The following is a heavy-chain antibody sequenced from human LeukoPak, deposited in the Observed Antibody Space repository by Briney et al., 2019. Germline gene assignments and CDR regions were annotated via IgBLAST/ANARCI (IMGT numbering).Heavy chain of an antibody. CDR1: EYTFTSYD. Sequence: ASVKVSCKASEYTFTSYDINWVRQATGQGLEWMGWMNPNSGNTVYAQKFQGRVTMTRDTSISTAYMELSSLRSEDTAMYYCARKNYCSGGSCYSRGWFDPWGHGTLVTVSS. V-gene: IGHV1-8*01. CDR3: ARKNYCSGGSCYSRGWFDP. D-gene: IGHD2-15*01. J-gene: IGHJ5*02. CDR2: MNPNSGNT.